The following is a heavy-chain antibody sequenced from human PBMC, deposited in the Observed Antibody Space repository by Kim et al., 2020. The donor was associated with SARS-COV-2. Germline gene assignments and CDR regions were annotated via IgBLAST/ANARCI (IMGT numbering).Heavy chain of an antibody. Sequence: SETLSLTCTVSGGSISSSSYYWGWIRQPPGKGLEWIGSIYYSGSTYYNPSLKSRVTISVDTSKNQFSLKLSSVTAADTAVYYCATDPALSHSGSYQYYYYYGMDVWGQGTTVTVSS. J-gene: IGHJ6*02. V-gene: IGHV4-39*02. CDR1: GGSISSSSYY. D-gene: IGHD1-26*01. CDR2: IYYSGST. CDR3: ATDPALSHSGSYQYYYYYGMDV.